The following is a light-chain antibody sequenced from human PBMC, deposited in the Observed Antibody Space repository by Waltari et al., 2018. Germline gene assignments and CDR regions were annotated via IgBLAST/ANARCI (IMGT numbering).Light chain of an antibody. J-gene: IGLJ3*02. CDR3: GTWHSGLSVVL. Sequence: QSVLTQPPSVSAAPGQRVTISCSGSSSDIGSNYVSWYQHLPGTAPQLVIYENNKPPPGIPDRFSGSKFDPSGTLDITGLQTGDEADYYCGTWHSGLSVVLFGGGTKLTVL. CDR2: ENN. CDR1: SSDIGSNY. V-gene: IGLV1-51*02.